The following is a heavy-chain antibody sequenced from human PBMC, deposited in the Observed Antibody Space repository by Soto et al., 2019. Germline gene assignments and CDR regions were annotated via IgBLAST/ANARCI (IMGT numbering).Heavy chain of an antibody. D-gene: IGHD5-18*01. V-gene: IGHV5-10-1*01. J-gene: IGHJ4*02. CDR3: ARIRNGDAPHFDY. CDR1: GYSFTSYW. Sequence: PGESLKISCKGSGYSFTSYWISWVRQMPGKGLEWMGRIDPSDSYTNYSPSFQGHVTISADKSISTAYLQWSSLKASDTATYYCARIRNGDAPHFDYWGRGTPVTVSS. CDR2: IDPSDSYT.